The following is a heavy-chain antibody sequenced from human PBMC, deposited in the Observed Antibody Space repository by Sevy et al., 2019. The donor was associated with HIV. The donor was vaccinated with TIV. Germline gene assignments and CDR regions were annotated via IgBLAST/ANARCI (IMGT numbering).Heavy chain of an antibody. D-gene: IGHD3-9*01. Sequence: GGSLRLSCAASGFTFSSYAMSWVRQAPGKGLEWVSAISGSGGSTYYADSVKGRFTISCDNSKKTVYLQMNSLRAEDTAVYYCAKAFLGMYYDILNGYQRYWYFDLWGRGTLVTVS. V-gene: IGHV3-23*01. CDR2: ISGSGGST. J-gene: IGHJ2*01. CDR3: AKAFLGMYYDILNGYQRYWYFDL. CDR1: GFTFSSYA.